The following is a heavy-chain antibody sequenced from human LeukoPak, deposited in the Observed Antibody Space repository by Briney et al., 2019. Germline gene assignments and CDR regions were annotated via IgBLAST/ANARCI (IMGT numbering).Heavy chain of an antibody. J-gene: IGHJ3*02. CDR2: IYHSGTP. CDR3: ASLTGDNWGSGAFDI. CDR1: GGSISSGGYY. Sequence: SQTLSLTCTVSGGSISSGGYYGGWVRQPRGRGVGGVGYIYHSGTPYYHPSLKTRVTISVDRSKAQFSLKLTSVTAADTAVYYCASLTGDNWGSGAFDIWGQGTMVTVSS. D-gene: IGHD7-27*01. V-gene: IGHV4-30-2*01.